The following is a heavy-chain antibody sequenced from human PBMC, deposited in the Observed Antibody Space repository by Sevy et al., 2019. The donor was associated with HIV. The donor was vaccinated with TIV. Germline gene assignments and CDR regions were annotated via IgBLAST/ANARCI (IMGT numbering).Heavy chain of an antibody. J-gene: IGHJ4*02. V-gene: IGHV4-4*07. CDR2: IYTSGST. CDR1: GGSISSYY. Sequence: SETLLTCTVSGGSISSYYWSWIRQPAGKGLEWIGRIYTSGSTNYNPSLKSRVTMSVDTSKNQFSLKLSSVTAADTAVYYCARASDGYNMDYFDYWGQGTLVTVSS. D-gene: IGHD5-12*01. CDR3: ARASDGYNMDYFDY.